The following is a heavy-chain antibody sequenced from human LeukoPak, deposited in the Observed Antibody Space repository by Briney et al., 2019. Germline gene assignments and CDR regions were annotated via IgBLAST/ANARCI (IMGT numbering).Heavy chain of an antibody. D-gene: IGHD2-15*01. CDR3: ARGHSVSYCPFDP. V-gene: IGHV4-34*01. J-gene: IGHJ5*02. CDR2: INHNGST. Sequence: PSETLSLTCAVYGGSFSGYYWSWIRQPPGKGLEWIGEINHNGSTNYNPSLKSRVTISVDTSKNQFSLKLSSVTAADTAVYYCARGHSVSYCPFDPWGQGTLVTVSS. CDR1: GGSFSGYY.